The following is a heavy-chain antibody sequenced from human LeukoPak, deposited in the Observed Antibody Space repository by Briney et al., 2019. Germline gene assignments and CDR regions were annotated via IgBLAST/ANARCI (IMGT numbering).Heavy chain of an antibody. Sequence: GGSLRLSCAASGFTFSSYAMSWVRQAPGKGLEWVSAISGSGGSTYYADSVKGRFTISRDNSKNTLYLQMNSLRAEDTAVYYCAKDGYSSGWYLVGAFDIWGQGTMVTVS. CDR2: ISGSGGST. V-gene: IGHV3-23*01. CDR1: GFTFSSYA. J-gene: IGHJ3*02. D-gene: IGHD6-19*01. CDR3: AKDGYSSGWYLVGAFDI.